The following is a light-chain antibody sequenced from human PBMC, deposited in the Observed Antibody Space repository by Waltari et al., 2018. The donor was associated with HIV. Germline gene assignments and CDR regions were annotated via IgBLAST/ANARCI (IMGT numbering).Light chain of an antibody. Sequence: QSALTQPRSVSGSPGQSVTISCTGTSSYVGRFNFVSWYQQHPGKAPKLMIYDVTKRPSGVPDRFSGSKFDNTASLTISGLQADDEADYYCCSYAGSYTLVVFGGGTKLTVL. V-gene: IGLV2-11*01. CDR2: DVT. J-gene: IGLJ2*01. CDR3: CSYAGSYTLVV. CDR1: SSYVGRFNF.